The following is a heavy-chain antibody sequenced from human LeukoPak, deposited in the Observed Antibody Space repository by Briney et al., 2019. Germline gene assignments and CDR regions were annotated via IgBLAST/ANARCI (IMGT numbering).Heavy chain of an antibody. CDR3: ARDIPRYCSSTSCSVEGGGHNWFDP. D-gene: IGHD2-2*01. CDR2: IYTSRST. V-gene: IGHV4-4*07. J-gene: IGHJ5*02. CDR1: GGSISSYY. Sequence: PSETLSLTCTVSGGSISSYYWSWIRQPAGKGLEWIGRIYTSRSTNYNPSLKSRVTMSVDTSKNQFSLKLTSATAADTAVYYCARDIPRYCSSTSCSVEGGGHNWFDPWGQGTLVTVSS.